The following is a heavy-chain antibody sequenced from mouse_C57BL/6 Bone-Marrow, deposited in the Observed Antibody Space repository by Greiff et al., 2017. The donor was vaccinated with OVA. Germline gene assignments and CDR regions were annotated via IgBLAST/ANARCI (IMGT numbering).Heavy chain of an antibody. CDR3: ARRGDYYYGSRGYFDV. Sequence: QVQLKQSGAELVRPGASVKLSCKASGYTFTDYYINWVKQRPGQGLEWIARIYPGSGNTYYNEKFKGKATLTAEKSSSTAYMQLSSLTSEDSAVYFCARRGDYYYGSRGYFDVWGTGTTVTVSS. J-gene: IGHJ1*03. V-gene: IGHV1-76*01. CDR2: IYPGSGNT. CDR1: GYTFTDYY. D-gene: IGHD1-1*01.